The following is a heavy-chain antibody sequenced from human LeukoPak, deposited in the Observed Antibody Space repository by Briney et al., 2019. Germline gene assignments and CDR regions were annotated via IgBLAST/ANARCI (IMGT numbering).Heavy chain of an antibody. CDR1: GYTYTGYY. V-gene: IGHV1-2*02. CDR3: ARDERFIVVVPAAIHGGFDY. J-gene: IGHJ4*02. D-gene: IGHD2-2*01. Sequence: GASVKVSCKASGYTYTGYYMHWVRQAPGQGLEWMGWINPNSGGTNYAQKFQGRVTMTRDTSISTAHMELSRLRSDDTAVYYCARDERFIVVVPAAIHGGFDYWGQGTLVTVSS. CDR2: INPNSGGT.